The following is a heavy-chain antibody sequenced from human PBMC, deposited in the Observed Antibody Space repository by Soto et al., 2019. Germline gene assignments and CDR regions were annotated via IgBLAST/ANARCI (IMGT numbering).Heavy chain of an antibody. D-gene: IGHD3-10*01. CDR3: GRDVITMSMGVGGQVDL. CDR1: GGSISSGDYY. V-gene: IGHV4-30-4*01. Sequence: QVQLQESGPGVVKPSQTLSLICTVSGGSISSGDYYWTWIRQTPGKGLEYIGYIWHRGDTYYNPSLKSRATISVDTSNNQFSLRLTSVTAADTAVYYCGRDVITMSMGVGGQVDLWCQGTLVTVSS. J-gene: IGHJ5*02. CDR2: IWHRGDT.